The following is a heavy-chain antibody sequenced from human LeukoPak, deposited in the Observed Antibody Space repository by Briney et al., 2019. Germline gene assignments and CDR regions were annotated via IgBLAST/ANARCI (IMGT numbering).Heavy chain of an antibody. Sequence: ASVKVSCKASGGTFSSYAISWVRQAPGQGLEWMGWINPNSGGTNYAQKFQGRVTMTRDTSISTAYMELSRLRSDDTAVYYCARGGRITIFGVDTYYYYGMDVWGQGTTVTVSS. CDR1: GGTFSSYA. D-gene: IGHD3-3*01. V-gene: IGHV1-2*02. CDR2: INPNSGGT. J-gene: IGHJ6*02. CDR3: ARGGRITIFGVDTYYYYGMDV.